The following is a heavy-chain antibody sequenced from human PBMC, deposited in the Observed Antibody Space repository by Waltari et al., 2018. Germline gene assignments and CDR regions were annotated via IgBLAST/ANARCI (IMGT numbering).Heavy chain of an antibody. D-gene: IGHD1-26*01. V-gene: IGHV1-18*01. CDR1: GYTLTSYG. CDR2: VSADTGDT. CDR3: ARDSGKNCLDV. J-gene: IGHJ6*02. Sequence: QVQLVQSGAEVKKPGASVKVSCKASGYTLTSYGINWVRQAPGQGLEWMGWVSADTGDTNHAQKLQGRVTLTTDTSTNTAYMELRSLRSDDTAVYYCARDSGKNCLDVWGQGTTVTVSS.